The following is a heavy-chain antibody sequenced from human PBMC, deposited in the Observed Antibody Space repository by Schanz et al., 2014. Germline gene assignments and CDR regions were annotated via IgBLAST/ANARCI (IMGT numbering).Heavy chain of an antibody. J-gene: IGHJ6*02. Sequence: EVPFVESGGGLVRPGGSLRLSCTTSGLIFSTYTLNWVRQAPGKGLEWISYISFSGNTIYYADSVKGRFTISRDNAKNSVFLQMNRLRAEDTAVYYCATEGPRGTRHPINYYYAMDDWGQGTKVTV. V-gene: IGHV3-48*01. D-gene: IGHD6-6*01. CDR1: GLIFSTYT. CDR2: ISFSGNTI. CDR3: ATEGPRGTRHPINYYYAMDD.